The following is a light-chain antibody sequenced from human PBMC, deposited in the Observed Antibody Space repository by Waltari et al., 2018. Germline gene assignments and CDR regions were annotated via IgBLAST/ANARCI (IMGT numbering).Light chain of an antibody. Sequence: QSVLTQPPSASGTHGQRVTISCSGRNSNIGSNYVYWYQQLPGTTPKLVIYMSNQRPSGVPDRFSGSKSGTSASLAISGLRSDDEADYYCAAWDDSLNVILFGGGTKLTVL. J-gene: IGLJ2*01. V-gene: IGLV1-47*01. CDR2: MSN. CDR3: AAWDDSLNVIL. CDR1: NSNIGSNY.